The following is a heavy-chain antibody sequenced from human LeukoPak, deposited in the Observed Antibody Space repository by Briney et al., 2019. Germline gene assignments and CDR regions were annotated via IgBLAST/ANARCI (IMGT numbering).Heavy chain of an antibody. CDR2: ISSSGSTI. D-gene: IGHD6-13*01. V-gene: IGHV3-48*03. CDR1: GFTFSSYE. Sequence: PGGSLRLFCAAYGFTFSSYEMKCVPQAPGKGLEWVSYISSSGSTIYYADSVKGRFTISRDNARNSLYLQMNSLRAEDTAVYYCARDLGREEYNSSWYLNWFYPWGQGTLVTVSS. J-gene: IGHJ5*02. CDR3: ARDLGREEYNSSWYLNWFYP.